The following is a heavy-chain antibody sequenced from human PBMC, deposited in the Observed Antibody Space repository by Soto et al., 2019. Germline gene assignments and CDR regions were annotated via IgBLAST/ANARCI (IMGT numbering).Heavy chain of an antibody. V-gene: IGHV3-23*01. CDR3: TLTRFLEWPYKDH. CDR2: ISGSGGST. J-gene: IGHJ4*02. D-gene: IGHD3-3*01. Sequence: PGGSLRLSCAASGFTFSSSAMSWVRQAPGKGLEWVSAISGSGGSTYYGDSVKGRFTISRDNSKNTLYLQMNSLRAEDTAVYYCTLTRFLEWPYKDHWGQGTLVTVSS. CDR1: GFTFSSSA.